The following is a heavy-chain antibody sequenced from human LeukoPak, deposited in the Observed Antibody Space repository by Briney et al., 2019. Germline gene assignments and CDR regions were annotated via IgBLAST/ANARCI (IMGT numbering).Heavy chain of an antibody. J-gene: IGHJ4*02. Sequence: ASVKVSCKASGGTFSSYAISWVRQAPGQGLEWMGGIIPIFGTANYAQKFQGRVTMTEDTSTDTAYMELSSLRSEDTAVYYCATGRYYDSSGYSFDYWGQGTLVTVSS. CDR2: IIPIFGTA. V-gene: IGHV1-69*06. CDR1: GGTFSSYA. CDR3: ATGRYYDSSGYSFDY. D-gene: IGHD3-22*01.